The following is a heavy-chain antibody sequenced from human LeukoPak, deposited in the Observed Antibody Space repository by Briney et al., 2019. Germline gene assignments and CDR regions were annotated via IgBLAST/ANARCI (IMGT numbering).Heavy chain of an antibody. D-gene: IGHD3-22*01. CDR3: ARPSTYYYDSSGHGAFDN. J-gene: IGHJ3*02. V-gene: IGHV4-59*08. Sequence: PSETLSLTCTVSGGSISSYYWSWIRQPPGKGLEWIGYIYYSGSTNYNPTLKSRVTISVDTSRNQFSLKLTSVTAADTAVYYCARPSTYYYDSSGHGAFDNWGQGTMVTVSS. CDR1: GGSISSYY. CDR2: IYYSGST.